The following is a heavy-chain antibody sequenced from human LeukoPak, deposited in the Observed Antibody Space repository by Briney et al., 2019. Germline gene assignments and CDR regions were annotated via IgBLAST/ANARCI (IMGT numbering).Heavy chain of an antibody. D-gene: IGHD3-22*01. CDR2: IYHTGSA. V-gene: IGHV4-59*02. CDR3: ARGYFDSLGYSNPFDM. J-gene: IGHJ3*02. CDR1: GDSVSSSY. Sequence: PSETLSLTCTVSGDSVSSSYWSWIRQSPEKTLEWIGYIYHTGSANYNPSLKSRVTISIDTSKNQFSLNLNSVTAADTAVYYCARGYFDSLGYSNPFDMWGQGTMVTVSS.